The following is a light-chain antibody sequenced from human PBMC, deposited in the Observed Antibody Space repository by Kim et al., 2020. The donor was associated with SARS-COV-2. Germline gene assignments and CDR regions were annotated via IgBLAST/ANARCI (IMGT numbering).Light chain of an antibody. CDR1: SGHSSYA. V-gene: IGLV4-69*01. J-gene: IGLJ7*01. CDR3: QTWGTGIWV. Sequence: QPVLTQSPSASASLGASVKLTCTLCSGHSSYAIAWHQQQPEKGPRYLMKLNSDGSHSKGDGIPDRFSGSSSGAARYLTISSLQSEDEADYYCQTWGTGIWVFGGGTQLTVL. CDR2: LNSDGSH.